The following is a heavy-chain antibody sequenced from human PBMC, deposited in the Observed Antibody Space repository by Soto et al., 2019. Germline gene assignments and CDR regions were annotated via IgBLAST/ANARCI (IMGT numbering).Heavy chain of an antibody. Sequence: QITLKESGPTLVKPTQTLTLTCTFSGFSLSTSGVGVGWIRQPPGKALEWLALIYWDDDKRYSPSLKSRLPITKDPSKHQLVLTMTNMDPVDTATYYCAHSLIPNWGSRGAFDYWGQGTLVTVSS. CDR2: IYWDDDK. J-gene: IGHJ4*02. CDR1: GFSLSTSGVG. D-gene: IGHD7-27*01. CDR3: AHSLIPNWGSRGAFDY. V-gene: IGHV2-5*02.